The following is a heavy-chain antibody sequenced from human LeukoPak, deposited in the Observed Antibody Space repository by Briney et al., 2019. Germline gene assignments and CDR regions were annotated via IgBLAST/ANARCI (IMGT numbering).Heavy chain of an antibody. CDR1: GYPFTGYY. Sequence: SVKVSCKASGYPFTGYYLHWVRQAPGQGLEWMGGIIPIFGTANYTQKFQGRVTITADESTSTAFMELSSLRSEDTAVYYCARDIPYCSSTSCYGSNWFDPWGQGTLVTVSS. D-gene: IGHD2-2*01. CDR2: IIPIFGTA. CDR3: ARDIPYCSSTSCYGSNWFDP. V-gene: IGHV1-69*13. J-gene: IGHJ5*02.